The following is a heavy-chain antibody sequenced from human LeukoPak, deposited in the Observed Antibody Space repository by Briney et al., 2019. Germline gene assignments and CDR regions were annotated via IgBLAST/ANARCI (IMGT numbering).Heavy chain of an antibody. Sequence: ASVKVSCKASGYTFTGYYMHWVRQAPGQGLEWMGWINPNSGGTNYAQKFQGRVTMTRDTSISTAYMELSRLRSDDTAAYYCARDRKDRRLIYYYYMGVWGKGTTVTVSS. V-gene: IGHV1-2*02. CDR3: ARDRKDRRLIYYYYMGV. CDR1: GYTFTGYY. CDR2: INPNSGGT. J-gene: IGHJ6*03.